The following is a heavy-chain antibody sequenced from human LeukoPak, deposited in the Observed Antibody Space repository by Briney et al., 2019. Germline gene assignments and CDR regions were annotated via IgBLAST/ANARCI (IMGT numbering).Heavy chain of an antibody. V-gene: IGHV4-59*12. CDR3: ARDRFDDSSGYYYHYYYYMDV. Sequence: SETLSLTCTVSGVSISTYYWNWIRQPPGKGLEWIGYIYYSGTTNYNPSLKSRVSMSVDTSKNQFSLKLSSVTAADTAVYYCARDRFDDSSGYYYHYYYYMDVWGKGTTVTVSS. D-gene: IGHD3-22*01. J-gene: IGHJ6*03. CDR1: GVSISTYY. CDR2: IYYSGTT.